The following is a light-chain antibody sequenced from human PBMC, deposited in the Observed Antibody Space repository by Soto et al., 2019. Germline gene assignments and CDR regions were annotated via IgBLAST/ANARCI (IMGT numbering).Light chain of an antibody. J-gene: IGLJ3*02. V-gene: IGLV4-60*03. Sequence: QPVLTQSSSASASLGSSVKLTCTLSSGHSTYIIAWHQQQPGKAPRYLMKVAGGGTYNKGSGVPDRFSGSSSGADRYFTISNLQSEDEADYYCETWDSNIRVFGGGTKVTVL. CDR2: VAGGGTY. CDR1: SGHSTYI. CDR3: ETWDSNIRV.